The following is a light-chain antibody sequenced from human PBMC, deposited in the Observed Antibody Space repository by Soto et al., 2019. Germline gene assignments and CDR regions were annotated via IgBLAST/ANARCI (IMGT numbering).Light chain of an antibody. J-gene: IGKJ2*02. CDR3: QHYNSYSCT. CDR2: RAS. CDR1: QSISTW. V-gene: IGKV1-5*03. Sequence: DIQMTQSPSTLSASVGDRVTITCRASQSISTWLAWYQQKPGKAPKFLMFRASTLESGVPSRFSGSGSGTEFTLTISSLQPDDFATYFCQHYNSYSCTFGQGTKVDIK.